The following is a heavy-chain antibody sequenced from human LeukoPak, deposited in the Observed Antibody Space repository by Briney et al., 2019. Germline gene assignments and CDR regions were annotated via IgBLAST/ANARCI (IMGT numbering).Heavy chain of an antibody. Sequence: GGSLRLSCATSGFTVSGNYMSWVRQAPGKGLEWLPVLYTSGSTYYADSVKGRFTISRDNSKNTLYLQMNSLRVEDTGIYYCARGGFGELLSPLDCWRQGTLVSVCS. J-gene: IGHJ4*02. V-gene: IGHV3-53*01. CDR1: GFTVSGNY. D-gene: IGHD3-10*01. CDR3: ARGGFGELLSPLDC. CDR2: LYTSGST.